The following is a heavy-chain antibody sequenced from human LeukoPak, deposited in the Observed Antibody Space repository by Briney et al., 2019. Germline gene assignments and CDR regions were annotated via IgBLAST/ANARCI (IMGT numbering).Heavy chain of an antibody. Sequence: ASVKVSCKAPGYTFTGYYIHWVRQAPGQGLEWMGWINPNRGDTNYAQKFQGRVSMTRDTSISTDYMELNGLKSDDTAVYYCARALAQRINGYFHHWGRGTLVTVSS. CDR2: INPNRGDT. CDR1: GYTFTGYY. D-gene: IGHD2-8*01. J-gene: IGHJ1*01. V-gene: IGHV1-2*02. CDR3: ARALAQRINGYFHH.